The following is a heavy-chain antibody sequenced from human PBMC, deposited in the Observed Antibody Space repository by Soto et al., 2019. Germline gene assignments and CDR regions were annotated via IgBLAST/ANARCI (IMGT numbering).Heavy chain of an antibody. D-gene: IGHD2-15*01. CDR2: INSGCST. CDR3: PKEGGDSCYWHIDY. J-gene: IGHJ4*02. CDR1: GFTFSSYA. V-gene: IGHV3-23*01. Sequence: EVQLLESGGGLVQPGGSLRLTCAASGFTFSSYAMSWVRQAPGKGLEWVSTINSGCSTYYADSVKGRFTISTANSNNTLHLQMDSLRAEDTALYYCPKEGGDSCYWHIDYWGQGTLVTVSS.